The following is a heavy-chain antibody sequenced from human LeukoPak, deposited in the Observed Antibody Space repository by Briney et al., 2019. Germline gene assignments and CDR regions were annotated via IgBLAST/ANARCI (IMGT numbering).Heavy chain of an antibody. CDR2: IYHSGST. Sequence: SETLSLTCCVSGYSISSGYYWGWIRQPPGKGLEWIGSIYHSGSTYYNPSLKSRVTISVDTSKNQFSLKLSAVTAADTAVYYCARDSREASFDIWGQGTMVTVSS. V-gene: IGHV4-38-2*02. D-gene: IGHD5-24*01. J-gene: IGHJ3*02. CDR3: ARDSREASFDI. CDR1: GYSISSGYY.